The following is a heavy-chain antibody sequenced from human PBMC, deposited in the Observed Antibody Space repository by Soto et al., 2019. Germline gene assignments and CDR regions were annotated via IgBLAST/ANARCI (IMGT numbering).Heavy chain of an antibody. CDR2: IYHSGST. J-gene: IGHJ4*02. D-gene: IGHD3-22*01. V-gene: IGHV4-30-2*01. Sequence: PSETLSLTCAVSGGSISSGGSSWTWIRQPPGKGLEWIGYIYHSGSTYYNPSLKSRVTISVDRSKNQFSLKLTSVTAADTAVYYCARGAVVNFDSWGQGTXVTVSS. CDR1: GGSISSGGSS. CDR3: ARGAVVNFDS.